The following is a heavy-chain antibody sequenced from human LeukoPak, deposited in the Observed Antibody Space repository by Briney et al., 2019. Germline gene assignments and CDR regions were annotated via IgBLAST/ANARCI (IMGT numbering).Heavy chain of an antibody. Sequence: SETLSLTCTVSNGSISFYSWNWIRQPPGKGPEWIGYVYHTGSTNYNPSLKSRVTISVDTSKNQFSLRLSSVTAADTAVYYCARDVGSGYDYWFDPWGQGTLVTVSS. J-gene: IGHJ5*02. V-gene: IGHV4-59*01. D-gene: IGHD5-12*01. CDR2: VYHTGST. CDR1: NGSISFYS. CDR3: ARDVGSGYDYWFDP.